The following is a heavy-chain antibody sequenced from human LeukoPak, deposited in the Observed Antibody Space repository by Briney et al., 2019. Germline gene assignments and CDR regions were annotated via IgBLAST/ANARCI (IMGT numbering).Heavy chain of an antibody. CDR2: SYYSGST. D-gene: IGHD7-27*01. V-gene: IGHV4-59*01. CDR3: ARGHLGMEN. Sequence: SETLSLTCTVSGGSISSYYWSWIRQPPGTRLEWIGYSYYSGSTNYNPSLKSRVTISVDTSKNQFSLKLSSVTAADTAVYYCARGHLGMENWGQGTLVTVSS. J-gene: IGHJ4*02. CDR1: GGSISSYY.